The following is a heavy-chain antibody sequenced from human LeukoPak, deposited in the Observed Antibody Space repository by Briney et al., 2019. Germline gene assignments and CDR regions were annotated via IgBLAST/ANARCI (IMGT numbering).Heavy chain of an antibody. CDR2: MNPNSGNT. V-gene: IGHV1-8*02. CDR1: GYTFTSYY. D-gene: IGHD4-17*01. CDR3: ARGPMTTVRPIDY. J-gene: IGHJ4*02. Sequence: ASVKVSCKASGYTFTSYYMHWVRQAPGQGLEWMGWMNPNSGNTGYAQKFQGRVTMTRNTSISTAYMELSSLRSEDTAVYYCARGPMTTVRPIDYWGQGTLVTVSS.